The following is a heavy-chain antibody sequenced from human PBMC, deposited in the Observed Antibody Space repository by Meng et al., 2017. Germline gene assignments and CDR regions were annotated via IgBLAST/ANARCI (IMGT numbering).Heavy chain of an antibody. CDR1: GGTFSSYA. J-gene: IGHJ2*01. CDR2: IIPIFSTA. D-gene: IGHD3-22*01. V-gene: IGHV1-69*06. CDR3: ARDSSGYYYPSSQYSDL. Sequence: SVKVSCKAAGGTFSSYAISWVRQAPGQGLEWMGGIIPIFSTANYEQKFQGRVTITADKSTNTDYMELSRLRSEDTTVYYCARDSSGYYYPSSQYSDLWGRGTLVTVSS.